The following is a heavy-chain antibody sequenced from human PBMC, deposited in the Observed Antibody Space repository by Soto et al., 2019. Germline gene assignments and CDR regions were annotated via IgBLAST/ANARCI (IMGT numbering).Heavy chain of an antibody. D-gene: IGHD6-19*01. Sequence: QVTLKESGPVLVKPTETLTLRCTASGLSITDSEMGVSWIRQPPGQPLEWLAHIDSSGERSYRTFLKSRLAISKDTSKSQIVLTMTNMDPADTATYYCARRHLAVAVSPWFDPWGQGIPGTVSS. V-gene: IGHV2-26*01. J-gene: IGHJ5*02. CDR2: IDSSGER. CDR1: GLSITDSEMG. CDR3: ARRHLAVAVSPWFDP.